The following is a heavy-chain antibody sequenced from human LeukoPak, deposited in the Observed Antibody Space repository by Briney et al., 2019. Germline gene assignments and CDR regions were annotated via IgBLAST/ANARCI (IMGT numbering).Heavy chain of an antibody. Sequence: SGGSLRLSCAASGFTFSSYAMSWVRQAPGKGLEWGSAMSGSGGSTYYADSVKGRFTVSRDNSKNTLYLQMNSLRAEDTAVYYCAKDPTMIVVVIPDYWGQGTLVTVSS. CDR3: AKDPTMIVVVIPDY. J-gene: IGHJ4*02. V-gene: IGHV3-23*01. CDR1: GFTFSSYA. D-gene: IGHD3-22*01. CDR2: MSGSGGST.